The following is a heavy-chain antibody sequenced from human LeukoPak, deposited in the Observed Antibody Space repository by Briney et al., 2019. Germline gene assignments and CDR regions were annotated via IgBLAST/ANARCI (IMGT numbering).Heavy chain of an antibody. CDR3: AKDSLRTLPAASFDY. CDR1: GFTFSSYG. D-gene: IGHD2-2*01. CDR2: ISVRGGST. J-gene: IGHJ4*02. Sequence: GGTLRLSCAASGFTFSSYGMSWVRQAPGKGLEWVSTISVRGGSTYYADSVKGRFTISRDNSQNTLYLQMTSLQTEDTAVYYCAKDSLRTLPAASFDYWGQGTLVTVSS. V-gene: IGHV3-23*01.